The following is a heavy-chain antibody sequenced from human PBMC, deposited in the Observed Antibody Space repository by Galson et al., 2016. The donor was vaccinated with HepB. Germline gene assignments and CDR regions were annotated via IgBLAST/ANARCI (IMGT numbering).Heavy chain of an antibody. J-gene: IGHJ4*02. V-gene: IGHV3-23*01. Sequence: SLRLSCAASGFTFSSYAMSWVRQAPGKGLEWVSSSGSGGPTYYADSVKGRFTISRDNSKNTLSLQMHSLRADDTAVYYCAKSVLEYDILTGYYRRGADYWGQGTLVTVSS. CDR2: SGSGGPT. CDR1: GFTFSSYA. D-gene: IGHD3-9*01. CDR3: AKSVLEYDILTGYYRRGADY.